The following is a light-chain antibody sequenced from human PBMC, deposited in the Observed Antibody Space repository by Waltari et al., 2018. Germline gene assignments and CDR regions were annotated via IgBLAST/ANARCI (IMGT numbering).Light chain of an antibody. CDR3: QSYDTSLSVV. V-gene: IGLV1-40*01. CDR2: GST. J-gene: IGLJ3*02. CDR1: GSNIGAGYD. Sequence: QSVLTQPPPVSGAPGQRVTISCTGHGSNIGAGYDVHWYQQLPRAAPNLLIYGSTSRPLGVPARFFGSTSGTSASLAITGLQAEDEADYYCQSYDTSLSVVFGGGTKLTVL.